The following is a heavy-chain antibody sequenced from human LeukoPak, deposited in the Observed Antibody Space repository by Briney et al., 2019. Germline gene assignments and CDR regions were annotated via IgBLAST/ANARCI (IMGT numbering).Heavy chain of an antibody. CDR3: ARDLYYYDSSGYPFGY. CDR1: GFTFSDYY. Sequence: GGSLRLSCAASGFTFSDYYMSWIRQAPGKGLEWVSYISSSGSTIYYADSVKGRFTISRDNAKNSLYLQMNSLRAEDTAVYYCARDLYYYDSSGYPFGYWGQGTLATVSS. J-gene: IGHJ4*02. D-gene: IGHD3-22*01. CDR2: ISSSGSTI. V-gene: IGHV3-11*04.